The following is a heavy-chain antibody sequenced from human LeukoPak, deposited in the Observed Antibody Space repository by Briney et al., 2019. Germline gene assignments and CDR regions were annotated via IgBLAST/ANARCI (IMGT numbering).Heavy chain of an antibody. Sequence: SGTLSLTCAVSGGSISSSNWWSWVRQPPGKGLEWIGEIYHSGSTNYNPSLKSRVTISVDKSKNQFSLKLSSVTAADTAVYYCARLSAYYYDSSVDYWGQGTLVTVSS. D-gene: IGHD3-22*01. CDR1: GGSISSSNW. CDR2: IYHSGST. V-gene: IGHV4-4*02. CDR3: ARLSAYYYDSSVDY. J-gene: IGHJ4*02.